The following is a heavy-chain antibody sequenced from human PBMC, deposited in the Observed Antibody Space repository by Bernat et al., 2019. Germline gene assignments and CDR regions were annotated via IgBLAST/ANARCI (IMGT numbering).Heavy chain of an antibody. CDR2: IKSKPDGETT. Sequence: EVQLVESGGGLVKPGGSLRLSCVASGFTFNNAWMCWVRQAPGKGLEWVGRIKSKPDGETTDYAAPVKGRFTISRDDSENTLSLQMNSLKTEDTALYYCARVLRAGPKGDAFDIWGQGTVVTVSP. D-gene: IGHD6-13*01. V-gene: IGHV3-15*01. CDR3: ARVLRAGPKGDAFDI. CDR1: GFTFNNAW. J-gene: IGHJ3*02.